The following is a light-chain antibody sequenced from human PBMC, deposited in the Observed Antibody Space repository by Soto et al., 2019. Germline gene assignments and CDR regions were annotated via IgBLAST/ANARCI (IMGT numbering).Light chain of an antibody. CDR2: AAS. V-gene: IGKV1-39*01. J-gene: IGKJ3*01. CDR1: QSISSY. Sequence: DIQMTQSPSSLSASVGDRVTITCRASQSISSYLNWYQQKPGKAPKFLIYAASSLQSGVPSRFSGSGSGTDFTLTISSLQPEDFATYYCQQSYSTPPTFGHGTKVDLK. CDR3: QQSYSTPPT.